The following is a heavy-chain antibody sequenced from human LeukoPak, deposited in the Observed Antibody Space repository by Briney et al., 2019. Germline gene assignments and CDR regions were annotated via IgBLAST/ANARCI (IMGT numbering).Heavy chain of an antibody. CDR3: ARGTNYYDRSGYYPDY. V-gene: IGHV3-7*01. D-gene: IGHD3-22*01. J-gene: IGHJ4*02. CDR2: IKPDGSER. CDR1: GFTFSNYP. Sequence: PGGSLRLSCAASGFTFSNYPMSWVRQAPGKGLEWVANIKPDGSERYYVDSVKGRFTISRDNAKNSLYLQMNSLRAEDTAVYYCARGTNYYDRSGYYPDYWGQGTLVTVSS.